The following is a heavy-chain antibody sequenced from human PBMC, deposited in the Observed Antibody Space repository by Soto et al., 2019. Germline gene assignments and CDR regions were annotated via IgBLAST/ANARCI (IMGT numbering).Heavy chain of an antibody. CDR3: ARDPKRRDGYNFDS. Sequence: QVQLVESGGGLVEPGGSLRLSCAASGFIFTDYSMTWIRQAPGKGLEWVSYISNGDETTQYADSVKGRFTVSRDNAKKVLFLQMSSLRVDDTAVXXXARDPKRRDGYNFDSWGRGALVTVSS. V-gene: IGHV3-11*01. CDR1: GFIFTDYS. J-gene: IGHJ4*02. CDR2: ISNGDETT. D-gene: IGHD5-12*01.